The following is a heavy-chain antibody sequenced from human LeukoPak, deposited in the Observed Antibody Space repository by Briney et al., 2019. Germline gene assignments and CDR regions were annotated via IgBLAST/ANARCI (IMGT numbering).Heavy chain of an antibody. J-gene: IGHJ4*02. D-gene: IGHD1-26*01. CDR3: ARVSRTTSYSMENYFDY. CDR2: ISQTGST. Sequence: PSETLSLTCAVSGYSISSGYYWGWIRQPPGKGLEWIGSISQTGSTSYRPSLESRVTISVDTSKNQFSLNLSSVAAADTAVYYCARVSRTTSYSMENYFDYWGQGILVTVSS. V-gene: IGHV4-38-2*01. CDR1: GYSISSGYY.